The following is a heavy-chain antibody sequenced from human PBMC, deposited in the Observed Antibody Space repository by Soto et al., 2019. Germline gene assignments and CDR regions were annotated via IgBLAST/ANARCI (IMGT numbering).Heavy chain of an antibody. CDR2: IRSKAYGGTT. Sequence: GGSLRLSCTASGFTFGDYAMSWFRQAPGKGLEWVGFIRSKAYGGTTEYAASVKGRFTISRDDSKSIAYLQMNSLKTEDTAVYYCTTAVVPAARELGLVVDRPELMDVWGKGTTVTVSS. CDR3: TTAVVPAARELGLVVDRPELMDV. J-gene: IGHJ6*03. CDR1: GFTFGDYA. D-gene: IGHD2-2*01. V-gene: IGHV3-49*03.